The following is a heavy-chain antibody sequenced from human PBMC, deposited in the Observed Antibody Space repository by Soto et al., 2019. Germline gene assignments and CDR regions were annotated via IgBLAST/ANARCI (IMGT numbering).Heavy chain of an antibody. CDR1: GFTFSYYS. CDR2: ISSSTTYI. CDR3: ARDPVGVDSTFFFDS. J-gene: IGHJ4*02. V-gene: IGHV3-21*01. D-gene: IGHD2-21*01. Sequence: PGGSLRLSCAASGFTFSYYSMTWVRQPPGRGLEWVSSISSSTTYISYADSVRGRFTISRDNAKNSLYLQMSSLRADDTAVYYCARDPVGVDSTFFFDSWGQGTLVTVSS.